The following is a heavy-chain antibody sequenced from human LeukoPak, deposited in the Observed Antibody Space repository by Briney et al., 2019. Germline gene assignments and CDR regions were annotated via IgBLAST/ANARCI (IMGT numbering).Heavy chain of an antibody. Sequence: SETLSLTCTVSGASISNDYWNWIRQPPGKGLEYIGNIYNSGSTNYNASLKSRVTISVDTSKNQFSLKLSSVTAADTAVYYCARLTILTGRGPDAFDIWGQGTMVTVSS. CDR2: IYNSGST. J-gene: IGHJ3*02. V-gene: IGHV4-59*01. CDR1: GASISNDY. CDR3: ARLTILTGRGPDAFDI. D-gene: IGHD3-9*01.